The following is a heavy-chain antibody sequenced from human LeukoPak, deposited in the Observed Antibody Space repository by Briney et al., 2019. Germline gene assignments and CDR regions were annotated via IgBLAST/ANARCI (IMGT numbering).Heavy chain of an antibody. Sequence: GGSLRLSCAASGFTFSSYWMSWVRQAPGKGLEWVANIKQDGSEKYYVGSVKGRFTISRDNAKNSLYLQMNSLRAEDTAVYYCARVHGDYGGWYYHYMDVWGKGTTVTVSS. CDR1: GFTFSSYW. D-gene: IGHD4-17*01. CDR3: ARVHGDYGGWYYHYMDV. V-gene: IGHV3-7*01. J-gene: IGHJ6*03. CDR2: IKQDGSEK.